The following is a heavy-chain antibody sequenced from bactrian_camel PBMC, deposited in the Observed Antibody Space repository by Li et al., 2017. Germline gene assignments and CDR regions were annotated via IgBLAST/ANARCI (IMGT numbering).Heavy chain of an antibody. CDR1: DFNFRNYW. Sequence: QLVESGGALVQPGGSLRLSCAHSDFNFRNYWMYWVRQAPGRGFEWVSRIDPSAGSTYYADSVKGRFTISRNNAKNTLYLQIDNLKPEDTAVYYCAASLRGGSWYYGMDYWGKGAQVTVS. V-gene: IGHV3S1*01. CDR2: IDPSAGST. J-gene: IGHJ7*01. D-gene: IGHD6*01.